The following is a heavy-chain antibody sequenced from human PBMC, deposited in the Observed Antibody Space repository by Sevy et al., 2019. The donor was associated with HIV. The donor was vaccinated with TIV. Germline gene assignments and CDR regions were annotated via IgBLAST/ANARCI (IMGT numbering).Heavy chain of an antibody. CDR2: ISAGGYST. J-gene: IGHJ4*02. Sequence: GGSLRLSCAASGIAFSTYAMFWVRQAPGKGLEWVSSISAGGYSTYYADSVKGRFTLSRDNSRNTLDLQMISLRADDTAVYYCAKDFSDVYYYDSSATVDYWGQGTLVTVSS. V-gene: IGHV3-23*01. D-gene: IGHD3-22*01. CDR1: GIAFSTYA. CDR3: AKDFSDVYYYDSSATVDY.